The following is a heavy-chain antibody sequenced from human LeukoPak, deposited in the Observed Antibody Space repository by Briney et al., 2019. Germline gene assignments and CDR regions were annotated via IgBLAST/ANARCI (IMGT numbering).Heavy chain of an antibody. J-gene: IGHJ4*02. CDR1: GYTFVAYF. D-gene: IGHD3-10*01. CDR3: ARDGALWVGDFTFYFDS. V-gene: IGHV1-2*02. Sequence: ASVKVSCKASGYTFVAYFMHWVRQAPGQGLEWMGWINPNNGDTDSAQKFKGRVTMTRNTSISTVYMELTRLTSDDTAVYFCARDGALWVGDFTFYFDSWGQGSLVTVSS. CDR2: INPNNGDT.